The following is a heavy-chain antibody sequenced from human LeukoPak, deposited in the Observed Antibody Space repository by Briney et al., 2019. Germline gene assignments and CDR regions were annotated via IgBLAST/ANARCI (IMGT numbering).Heavy chain of an antibody. V-gene: IGHV3-7*01. CDR2: IKLDGIEK. CDR3: ALNMIRGQIFDY. J-gene: IGHJ4*02. CDR1: RFTFSNFW. Sequence: GGSLRLSCAASRFTFSNFWMSWVRQAPGKGLEWVADIKLDGIEKHYVESVKGRFTISRDNAKNSLYLQMNSLRAEDTAVYYCALNMIRGQIFDYWGQGTLVTVSS. D-gene: IGHD3-10*01.